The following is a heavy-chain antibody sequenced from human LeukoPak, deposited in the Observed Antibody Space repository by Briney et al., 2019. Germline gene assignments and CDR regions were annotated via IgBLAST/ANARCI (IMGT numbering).Heavy chain of an antibody. CDR1: GGSISSSDYY. V-gene: IGHV4-61*02. CDR3: ASTSGSYFEYYFDH. Sequence: TSETLSLTCTVSGGSISSSDYYWSWIRQPAGKGLEWIGRIYPRGSTNHNPSLKSRVTMSVDTSKNQFSLKLSSVTAADTAIYYCASTSGSYFEYYFDHWGQGTLVTVSS. CDR2: IYPRGST. J-gene: IGHJ4*02. D-gene: IGHD1-26*01.